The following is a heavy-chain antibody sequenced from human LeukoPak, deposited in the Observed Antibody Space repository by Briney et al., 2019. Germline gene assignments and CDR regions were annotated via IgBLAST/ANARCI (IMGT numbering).Heavy chain of an antibody. J-gene: IGHJ5*02. D-gene: IGHD4-11*01. CDR2: INHSGST. CDR1: GFTFSSYW. V-gene: IGHV4-34*01. CDR3: ASSSSTDPQLDP. Sequence: PGGSLRLSCAASGFTFSSYWMSWVRQPPGKGLEWIGEINHSGSTNYNPSLKSRVTISVDTSKNQFSLKLTSVTAADTAVYYCASSSSTDPQLDPWGQGTLVTVSS.